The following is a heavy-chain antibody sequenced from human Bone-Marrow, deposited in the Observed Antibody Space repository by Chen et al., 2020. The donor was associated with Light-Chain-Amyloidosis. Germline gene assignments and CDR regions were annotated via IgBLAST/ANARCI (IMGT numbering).Heavy chain of an antibody. CDR2: IYPDDSNA. Sequence: EVQLEQSGPEVKKPGESLKISCKGSGYTFPNYWIGWVRQMPGKGLEWMGVIYPDDSNARYSPSLEGQVTIAADKSITTAYLQWRSRKASDTAMYDCARRRDGYNFDYWGQGTLVIVSS. J-gene: IGHJ4*02. V-gene: IGHV5-51*01. D-gene: IGHD5-12*01. CDR1: GYTFPNYW. CDR3: ARRRDGYNFDY.